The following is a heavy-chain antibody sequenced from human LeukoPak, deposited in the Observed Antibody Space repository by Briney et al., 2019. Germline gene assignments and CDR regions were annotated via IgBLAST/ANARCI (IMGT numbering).Heavy chain of an antibody. J-gene: IGHJ4*02. V-gene: IGHV3-48*04. D-gene: IGHD6-6*01. Sequence: GGSLRLSCAASGFTLNSYSMNWVRQAPGKGLEWVSYISNSGNSIYYADSVKGRFTISRDNAKNSLYLQMNSLRAEDTAVYYCARYSSSSAFDYWGQGTLVTVSS. CDR2: ISNSGNSI. CDR1: GFTLNSYS. CDR3: ARYSSSSAFDY.